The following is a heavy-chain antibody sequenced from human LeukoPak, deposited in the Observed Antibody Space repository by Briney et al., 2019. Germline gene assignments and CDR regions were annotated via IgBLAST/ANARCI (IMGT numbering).Heavy chain of an antibody. D-gene: IGHD2-2*01. Sequence: SETLSLTCTVSGGSITSSSYHWGWIRQPPGKGLEWIGSMYYSGSPYHNPSLKSRVTISVDTSKNQFSLKLTSVTAADTAVYYCARDHIVPAAFDPWGQGTLVTVSS. CDR2: MYYSGSP. J-gene: IGHJ5*02. V-gene: IGHV4-39*07. CDR1: GGSITSSSYH. CDR3: ARDHIVPAAFDP.